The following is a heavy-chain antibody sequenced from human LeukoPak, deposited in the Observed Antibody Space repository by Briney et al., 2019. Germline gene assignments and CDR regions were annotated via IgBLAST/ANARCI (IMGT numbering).Heavy chain of an antibody. CDR1: GGSINSNNYY. V-gene: IGHV4-39*01. D-gene: IGHD3-3*01. Sequence: SGTLSLTCTVSGGSINSNNYYWGWIRQPPGKGLEWIGSIYSSGSAYYNPSLKSRVTISVDTSKNQFSLRLSSVTAADTAVYYCQSRYLEWLLEYWGQGTLVTVSS. J-gene: IGHJ4*02. CDR3: QSRYLEWLLEY. CDR2: IYSSGSA.